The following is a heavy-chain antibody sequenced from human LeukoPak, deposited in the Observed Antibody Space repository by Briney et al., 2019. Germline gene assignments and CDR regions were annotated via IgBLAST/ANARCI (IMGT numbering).Heavy chain of an antibody. V-gene: IGHV3-20*04. CDR3: ARDHRGSGSRYYYYYMDV. CDR2: INWNSAST. D-gene: IGHD3-10*01. Sequence: GGSPRLSCAASGFTFSSYAMSWVRQAPGKGLEWVSGINWNSASTGYADSVKGRFTISRDNVMNSLYLQMNSLRAEDTAVYYCARDHRGSGSRYYYYYMDVWGKGTTVTISS. J-gene: IGHJ6*03. CDR1: GFTFSSYA.